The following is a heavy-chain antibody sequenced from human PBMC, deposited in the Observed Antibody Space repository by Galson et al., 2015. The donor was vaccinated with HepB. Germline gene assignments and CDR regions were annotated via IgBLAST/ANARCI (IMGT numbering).Heavy chain of an antibody. CDR3: ARYCSGGSCYVAQDAFDI. CDR1: GFTVSSNY. Sequence: SLRLSCAASGFTVSSNYMSWVRQAPGKGLEWVSVIYSGGSTYYADSVKGRFTISRHNSKNTLYLQMNSLRAEDTAVYYCARYCSGGSCYVAQDAFDIWGQGTMVTVSS. V-gene: IGHV3-53*04. J-gene: IGHJ3*02. D-gene: IGHD2-15*01. CDR2: IYSGGST.